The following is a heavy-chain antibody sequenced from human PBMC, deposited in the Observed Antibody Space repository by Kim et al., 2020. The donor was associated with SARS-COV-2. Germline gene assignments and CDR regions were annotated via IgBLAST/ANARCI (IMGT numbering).Heavy chain of an antibody. CDR2: INHSGST. J-gene: IGHJ5*02. D-gene: IGHD2-15*01. CDR3: ARGLNIVVVVAATRFLSWFYP. CDR1: GGSFSGYY. V-gene: IGHV4-34*01. Sequence: SETLSLTCAVYGGSFSGYYWSWIRQPPGKGLEWIGEINHSGSTNYNPSLKSRVTISVDTSKNQFSLKLSSVTAADTAVYYCARGLNIVVVVAATRFLSWFYPWGQGTLVTVSS.